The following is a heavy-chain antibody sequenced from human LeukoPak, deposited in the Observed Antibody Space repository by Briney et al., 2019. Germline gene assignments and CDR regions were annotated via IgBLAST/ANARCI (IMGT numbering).Heavy chain of an antibody. Sequence: SETLSLTCAVYGGSFSGYYWSWIRQPPGKGLEWIGEINHSGSTNYNPSLKSRVTISVDTSKNQFSLKLSSVTAADTAVYYCARGRIGYCSSTSCYRHDYWGQGTLVTVSS. CDR1: GGSFSGYY. D-gene: IGHD2-2*01. CDR3: ARGRIGYCSSTSCYRHDY. CDR2: INHSGST. J-gene: IGHJ4*02. V-gene: IGHV4-34*01.